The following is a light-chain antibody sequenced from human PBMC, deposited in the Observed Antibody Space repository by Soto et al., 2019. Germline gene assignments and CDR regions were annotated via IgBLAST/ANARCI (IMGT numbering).Light chain of an antibody. Sequence: AIRMTQSPSSFSASTGDRVTITCRASQGISSYLAWYQQKPGKAPKLLISDASTLQSGVPSRFSGSGSGIEFTLTITSLQPEDFATYYCQQFYTYLLTFGGGTKVEIK. CDR1: QGISSY. CDR2: DAS. CDR3: QQFYTYLLT. J-gene: IGKJ4*01. V-gene: IGKV1-8*01.